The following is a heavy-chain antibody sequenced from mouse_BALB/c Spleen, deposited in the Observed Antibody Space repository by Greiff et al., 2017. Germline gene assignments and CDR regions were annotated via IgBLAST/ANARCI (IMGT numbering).Heavy chain of an antibody. CDR2: ISYDGSN. CDR1: GYSITSGYS. D-gene: IGHD1-2*01. V-gene: IGHV3-6*02. J-gene: IGHJ3*01. Sequence: EVKLMESGPGLVKPSQSLSLTCSVTGYSITSGYSWNWIRQFPGNKLEWMGYISYDGSNNYNPSLKNRISITRDTSKNQFFLKLNSVTTEDTATYYCAREALGTAWFAYWGQGTLVTVSA. CDR3: AREALGTAWFAY.